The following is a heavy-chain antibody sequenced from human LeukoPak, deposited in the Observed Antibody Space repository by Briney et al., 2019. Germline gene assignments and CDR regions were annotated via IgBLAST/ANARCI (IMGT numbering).Heavy chain of an antibody. D-gene: IGHD6-13*01. Sequence: ASVKVSCKTSGYTFSNFAMHWVRQAPGQRLEWMGWIDAGDGNTKYSQTFQGRVTITRDTSASTAYMELGSLRSEDTAVYYCARDPIGSRWPYYFDYWGQGTLVTVSS. CDR3: ARDPIGSRWPYYFDY. J-gene: IGHJ4*02. CDR1: GYTFSNFA. CDR2: IDAGDGNT. V-gene: IGHV1-3*01.